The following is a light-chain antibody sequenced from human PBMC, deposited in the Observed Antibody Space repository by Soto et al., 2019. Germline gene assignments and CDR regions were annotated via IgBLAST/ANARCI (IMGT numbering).Light chain of an antibody. CDR3: QSYACSLRGRV. Sequence: QSVLTQPPSVSGAPGQRVTISCTGSSSNIGAGYDVHWYQQLPGTAPKLLIYGNSNRPSGVPDRFSGSKSGTSASLAITGLQAEDAADYYCQSYACSLRGRVFGTGTKLTVL. CDR1: SSNIGAGYD. V-gene: IGLV1-40*01. J-gene: IGLJ1*01. CDR2: GNS.